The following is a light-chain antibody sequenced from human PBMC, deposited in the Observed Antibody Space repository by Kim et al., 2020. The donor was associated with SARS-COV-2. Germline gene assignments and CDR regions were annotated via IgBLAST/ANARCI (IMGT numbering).Light chain of an antibody. CDR3: QSYDSSNRV. J-gene: IGLJ3*02. CDR2: EDN. Sequence: GKTVTTSCTRSSGSIASNYVQWYQQRPGSVPTTVIYEDNQRPSGVPDRFSGSIDSSSNSASLTISGLKTEDEADYYCQSYDSSNRVFGGGTKLTVL. CDR1: SGSIASNY. V-gene: IGLV6-57*03.